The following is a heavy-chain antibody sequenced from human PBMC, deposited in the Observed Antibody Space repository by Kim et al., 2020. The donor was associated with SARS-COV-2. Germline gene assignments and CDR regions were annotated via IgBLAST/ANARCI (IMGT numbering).Heavy chain of an antibody. CDR2: IYWDNDK. Sequence: SGPTLVNPTPTLTLTCTFSGFSLTAGGVGVGWIRQPPGKALEWLALIYWDNDKLYSPSLKSRLTITKDTSKNQVVLTMTNMDPVDTATYYCAHTTTPGPPFWYFDLWGRGTLVIVSS. CDR1: GFSLTAGGVG. CDR3: AHTTTPGPPFWYFDL. D-gene: IGHD4-17*01. J-gene: IGHJ2*01. V-gene: IGHV2-5*02.